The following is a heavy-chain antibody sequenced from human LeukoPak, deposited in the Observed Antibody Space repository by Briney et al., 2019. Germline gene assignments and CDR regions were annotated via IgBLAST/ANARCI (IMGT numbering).Heavy chain of an antibody. CDR1: GVSISSHY. CDR2: IYYSGST. D-gene: IGHD3-22*01. CDR3: AREEGFYDSSGQRYYYYYMDV. Sequence: PSETLSLTCTVSGVSISSHYWSWLRQPPGKGLEWIGYIYYSGSTNYNPSLKSRVTTSVDTSKNQFSLKLSSVTAADTAVYYCAREEGFYDSSGQRYYYYYMDVWGKGTTVTVSS. J-gene: IGHJ6*03. V-gene: IGHV4-59*11.